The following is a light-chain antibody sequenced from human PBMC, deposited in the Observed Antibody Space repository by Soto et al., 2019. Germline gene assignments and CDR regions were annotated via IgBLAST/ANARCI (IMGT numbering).Light chain of an antibody. CDR3: LQYHNLWA. V-gene: IGKV3-15*01. CDR1: QNIYYN. Sequence: ILMTQYPATVSVSPGECATLSCRASQNIYYNVAWYQHRPGQAPRLLIYRASTRAPGVPARFSGSGSGTEFTLTISSLQPEDFTVYSCLQYHNLWAFGQGTKVDIK. CDR2: RAS. J-gene: IGKJ1*01.